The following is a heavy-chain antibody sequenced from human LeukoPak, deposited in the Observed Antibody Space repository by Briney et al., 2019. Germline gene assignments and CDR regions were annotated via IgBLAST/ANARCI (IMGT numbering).Heavy chain of an antibody. CDR1: EFMFSTYW. J-gene: IGHJ4*02. D-gene: IGHD3-10*01. CDR2: INQDGREK. Sequence: GGSLRLSCVASEFMFSTYWMSWVRQAPGKGLEWVATINQDGREKYYVDSVKGRFTISRDNAKNSLYLQMSSLGVEDTAVYYCVKPYYYSSGSLKWGQGTLVTVSS. V-gene: IGHV3-7*01. CDR3: VKPYYYSSGSLK.